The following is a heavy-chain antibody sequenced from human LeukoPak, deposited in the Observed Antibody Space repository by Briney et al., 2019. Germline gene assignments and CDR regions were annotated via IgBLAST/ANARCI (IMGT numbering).Heavy chain of an antibody. D-gene: IGHD2-2*01. CDR2: IYYSGGT. J-gene: IGHJ4*02. CDR3: TSSFPAAIFFSDY. V-gene: IGHV4-59*01. Sequence: ASGTLSLTCAVSGDSISSYYWSWLRQPPGKRPEWVGYIYYSGGTNYNPSLQTRVAISADTSKNQFSQKVTSMTAADTVEYYCTSSFPAAIFFSDYWGQGTLVTVSS. CDR1: GDSISSYY.